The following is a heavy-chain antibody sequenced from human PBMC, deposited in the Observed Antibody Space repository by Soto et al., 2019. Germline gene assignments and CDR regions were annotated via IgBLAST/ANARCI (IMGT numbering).Heavy chain of an antibody. J-gene: IGHJ5*01. D-gene: IGHD2-8*01. V-gene: IGHV6-1*01. CDR1: GDSVSTNSAT. CDR2: TYYRSRWYN. CDR3: ARLIGNSWLDS. Sequence: SQTLSLTCAISGDSVSTNSATWDWIRQSPSRGHEWLGRTYYRSRWYNDYAVSVKGRITINPDTSNNQISLQLNSVTPDDTAVNYGARLIGNSWLDSWGQRTLVTASS.